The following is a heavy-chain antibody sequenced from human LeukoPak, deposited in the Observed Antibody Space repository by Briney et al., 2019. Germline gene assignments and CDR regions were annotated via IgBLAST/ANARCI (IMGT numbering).Heavy chain of an antibody. CDR3: ARRLGRSFDY. J-gene: IGHJ4*02. Sequence: ASVKVSCKASGYTFMNHAIHWVRQAPGQRLEWMGWINIGNGNTKYSQNFQGRITITRDTSATTAYMDLSSLRSEDTAMYYCARRLGRSFDYWGQGTLVTVSS. CDR2: INIGNGNT. D-gene: IGHD2-21*01. CDR1: GYTFMNHA. V-gene: IGHV1-3*04.